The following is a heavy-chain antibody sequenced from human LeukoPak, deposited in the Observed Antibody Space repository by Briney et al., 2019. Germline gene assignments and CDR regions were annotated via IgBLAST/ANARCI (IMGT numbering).Heavy chain of an antibody. D-gene: IGHD3-10*01. CDR1: GYTFTSYY. Sequence: ASVKVSCKASGYTFTSYYMHWVRQAPGQGLEWMGIINPSGGSTTYAQKFQGRVTMTRDTSTSTVYMELSSLRSEDTAMYYCARGVFAGRYYYGMDVWGQGTTVTVSS. V-gene: IGHV1-46*01. J-gene: IGHJ6*02. CDR3: ARGVFAGRYYYGMDV. CDR2: INPSGGST.